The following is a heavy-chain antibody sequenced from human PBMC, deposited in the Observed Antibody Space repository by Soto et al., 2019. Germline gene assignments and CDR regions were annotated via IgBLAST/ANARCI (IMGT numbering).Heavy chain of an antibody. Sequence: ASVKVSCKASGYTFTSYDINWVRQATGQGLEWMGWMNPNSGNTDYAQKFQGRVTMTRNTSISTAYMELSSLRSEDTAVYYCAISSCSSTSCPSDAFDIWGQGTMVTVSS. CDR1: GYTFTSYD. D-gene: IGHD2-2*01. J-gene: IGHJ3*02. CDR3: AISSCSSTSCPSDAFDI. V-gene: IGHV1-8*01. CDR2: MNPNSGNT.